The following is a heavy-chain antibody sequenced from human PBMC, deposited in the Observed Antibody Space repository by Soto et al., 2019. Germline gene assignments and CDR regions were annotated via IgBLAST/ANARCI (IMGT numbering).Heavy chain of an antibody. CDR3: ARRPLNGGHFDY. CDR1: GFTFSSDA. D-gene: IGHD6-25*01. Sequence: PGGSLRLSCAASGFTFSSDAMSWVRQAPGKGLEWVSAISSSGGGTYYADSVKGRFTISRDNSKNTLYLQMNSLRADDTAVYYCARRPLNGGHFDYWGQGTLVTVSS. J-gene: IGHJ4*02. V-gene: IGHV3-23*01. CDR2: ISSSGGGT.